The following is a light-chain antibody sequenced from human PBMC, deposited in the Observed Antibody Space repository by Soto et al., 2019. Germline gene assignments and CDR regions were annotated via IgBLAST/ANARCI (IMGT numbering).Light chain of an antibody. J-gene: IGLJ3*02. CDR2: DVS. CDR3: SSYTSSSTWV. CDR1: SSDVGGYNY. V-gene: IGLV2-14*01. Sequence: QSALTQPASVSGSPGQSITISCTGTSSDVGGYNYVSWYQQHPGKAPKLMIYDVSNRPSGVSNRFSGSKSGNTASLTISGLQAEDEAGYYCSSYTSSSTWVFGGGTKVPVL.